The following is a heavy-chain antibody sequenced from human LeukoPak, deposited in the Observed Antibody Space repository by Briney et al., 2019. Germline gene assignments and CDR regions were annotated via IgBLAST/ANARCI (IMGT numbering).Heavy chain of an antibody. Sequence: ASVKVSCKASGYMFTGYYMHWVRQAPGQGLEWMGWINPNSGGTNYAQKFQGRVTMTRDTSISTAYMELSSLRSHDTAVYYCARGYCSGDCFTLFDYWGQGTLVTVSS. CDR1: GYMFTGYY. V-gene: IGHV1-2*02. D-gene: IGHD2-21*02. J-gene: IGHJ4*02. CDR3: ARGYCSGDCFTLFDY. CDR2: INPNSGGT.